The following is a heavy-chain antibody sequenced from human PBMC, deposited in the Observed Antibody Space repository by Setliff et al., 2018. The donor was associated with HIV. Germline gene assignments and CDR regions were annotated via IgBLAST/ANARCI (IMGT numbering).Heavy chain of an antibody. J-gene: IGHJ6*02. V-gene: IGHV5-51*01. CDR2: IYPADSDT. CDR1: GYTFTTYW. D-gene: IGHD5-18*01. CDR3: ARPGYSYGSFYYSMDV. Sequence: GESLKISCQGSGYTFTTYWITWVRQMPGKGLEWMGIIYPADSDTKYSPSLQGQVTISADKSTSTAYLQWSSLQASDTAIYYCARPGYSYGSFYYSMDVWGQGTTVTVSS.